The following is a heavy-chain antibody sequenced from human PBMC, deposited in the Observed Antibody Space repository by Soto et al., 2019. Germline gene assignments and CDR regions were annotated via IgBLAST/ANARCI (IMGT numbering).Heavy chain of an antibody. J-gene: IGHJ4*02. CDR2: INAGNGNT. Sequence: QVQLVQSGAEVKKPGASVKVSCKASGYTFTSYSLYWVRQASGQGLEWMGWINAGNGNTKYSQKFQGRVTLTRDTSASTAYMELSSLRSEDTAVYYCARDSCSNAVCFSSGDYWGQGTLVTVSS. CDR1: GYTFTSYS. V-gene: IGHV1-3*01. CDR3: ARDSCSNAVCFSSGDY. D-gene: IGHD2-8*01.